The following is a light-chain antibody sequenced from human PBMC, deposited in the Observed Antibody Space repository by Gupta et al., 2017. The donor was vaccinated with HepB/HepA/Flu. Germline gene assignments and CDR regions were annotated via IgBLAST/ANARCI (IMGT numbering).Light chain of an antibody. CDR2: AAS. CDR1: QIISSY. Sequence: DIQMTQSPSSLSASVGDRVTITCRASQIISSYLNWYQQKPGKAPKLLSYAASSLQSGVPSRFSGSGSGTDFTLTISRLQPEDFATYYCQQSYSTLWTFGQGTKVEIK. CDR3: QQSYSTLWT. J-gene: IGKJ1*01. V-gene: IGKV1-39*01.